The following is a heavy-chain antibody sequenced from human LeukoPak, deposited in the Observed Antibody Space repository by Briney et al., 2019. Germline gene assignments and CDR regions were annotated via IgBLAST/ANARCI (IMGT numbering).Heavy chain of an antibody. V-gene: IGHV3-48*03. Sequence: GGSLRLSCAASGFTFSSYEMNWVRQAPGKGLEWVSYISSSGSTIYYADSVKGRFTISRDNAKNSLYLQMNSLRAEDTAVYYCARAEGYSGPLNDYWGQGTLVTVSS. CDR1: GFTFSSYE. CDR3: ARAEGYSGPLNDY. D-gene: IGHD5-12*01. J-gene: IGHJ4*02. CDR2: ISSSGSTI.